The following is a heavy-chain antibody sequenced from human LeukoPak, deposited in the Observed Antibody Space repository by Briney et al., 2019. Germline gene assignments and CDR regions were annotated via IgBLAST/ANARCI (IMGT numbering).Heavy chain of an antibody. J-gene: IGHJ4*02. CDR1: GFTFSSYW. CDR2: SNSDGSST. CDR3: ARGGDYPFDY. Sequence: PGGSLRLSCAASGFTFSSYWMHWLREAPGKGVVWVSRSNSDGSSTNYADSVKGRFTISRDNAKNTLYLQMNSLRAEDTAVYYCARGGDYPFDYWGQGTLVTVSS. V-gene: IGHV3-74*01. D-gene: IGHD4-17*01.